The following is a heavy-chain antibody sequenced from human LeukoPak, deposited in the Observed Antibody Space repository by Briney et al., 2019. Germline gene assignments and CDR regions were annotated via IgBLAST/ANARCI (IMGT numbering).Heavy chain of an antibody. V-gene: IGHV4-31*03. Sequence: PSQTLSLTCSVSGGSISSEGFYWRWTRQHPGKGLEWIAYIYHSGRTYYNPSLKSRLTISVDTSKNQFSMSLKSVTAADTAVYYCARVVTSSLYFFDYWGQGTLVSVSS. J-gene: IGHJ4*02. CDR2: IYHSGRT. CDR1: GGSISSEGFY. D-gene: IGHD2-21*02. CDR3: ARVVTSSLYFFDY.